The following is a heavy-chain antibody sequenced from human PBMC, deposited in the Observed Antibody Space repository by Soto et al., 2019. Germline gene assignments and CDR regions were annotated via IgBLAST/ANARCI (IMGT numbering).Heavy chain of an antibody. Sequence: SETLSLTCTVSGGSISSYYWSWIRQPPGKGLEWIGYIYYSGSTNYNPSLKSRATISVDTSKNQFSLKLSSVTAADTAVYYCARARITYYDILTGYSYYFDYWGQGTLVTVSS. CDR1: GGSISSYY. CDR2: IYYSGST. V-gene: IGHV4-59*01. CDR3: ARARITYYDILTGYSYYFDY. J-gene: IGHJ4*02. D-gene: IGHD3-9*01.